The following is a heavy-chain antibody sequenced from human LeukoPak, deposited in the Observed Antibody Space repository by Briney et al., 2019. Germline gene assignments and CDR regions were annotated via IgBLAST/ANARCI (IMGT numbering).Heavy chain of an antibody. J-gene: IGHJ4*02. CDR3: AREMWPVRVSYFDY. CDR1: GGSISSGGYY. CDR2: IYYSGST. Sequence: SETLSLTCTVSGGSISSGGYYWSWIRQHPGKGLEWIGYIYYSGSTYYNPSLKSRATISVDTSKNQFSLKLSSVTAADTAVYYCAREMWPVRVSYFDYWGQGILVTVSS. V-gene: IGHV4-31*03. D-gene: IGHD6-19*01.